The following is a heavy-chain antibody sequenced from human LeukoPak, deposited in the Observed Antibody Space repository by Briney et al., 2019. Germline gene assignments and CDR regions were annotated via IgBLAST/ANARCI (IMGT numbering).Heavy chain of an antibody. J-gene: IGHJ4*02. D-gene: IGHD5-24*01. Sequence: SVEVSCKASGDTFSSYAISWVRQAPGQGLEWMGGIIPIFGSPNYAQRFQGRVTITADKSTSTAYMELSSLTYEDTAVYYCARDVPVEMTVSGYFDFWGQGTLVTVSS. CDR1: GDTFSSYA. CDR3: ARDVPVEMTVSGYFDF. V-gene: IGHV1-69*06. CDR2: IIPIFGSP.